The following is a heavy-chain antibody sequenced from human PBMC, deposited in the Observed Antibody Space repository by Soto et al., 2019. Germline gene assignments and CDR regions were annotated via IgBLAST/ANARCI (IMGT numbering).Heavy chain of an antibody. D-gene: IGHD3-22*01. Sequence: EVQLVESGGGLVQPGGSLRLSCAASGFSFSDYSINWVRQAPGKGLEWVGRTRNKASSYTTDYAAFVKGRFTISRDDSKNLIYLKMNSLKTEDTAVYYCAREGSSSGPDYEYWGQGTLVTVSS. V-gene: IGHV3-72*01. CDR2: TRNKASSYTT. J-gene: IGHJ4*02. CDR3: AREGSSSGPDYEY. CDR1: GFSFSDYS.